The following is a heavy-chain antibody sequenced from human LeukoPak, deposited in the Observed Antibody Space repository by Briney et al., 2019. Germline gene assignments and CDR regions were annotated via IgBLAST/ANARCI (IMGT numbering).Heavy chain of an antibody. CDR2: INWNSGSI. CDR1: GFIFDDYA. J-gene: IGHJ4*02. V-gene: IGHV3-9*01. D-gene: IGHD5-18*01. CDR3: ARDWDTGDLDY. Sequence: PGGSLRLSCEASGFIFDDYAMHWVRQAPGKGLEWVSGINWNSGSIGCADSVKGRFTISRDNAKNSLYLQMNSLRAEDTAVYYCARDWDTGDLDYWGQGTLVTVSS.